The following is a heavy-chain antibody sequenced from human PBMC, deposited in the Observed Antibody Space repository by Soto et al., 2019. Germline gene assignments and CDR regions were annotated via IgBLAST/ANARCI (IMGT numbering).Heavy chain of an antibody. D-gene: IGHD2-21*02. V-gene: IGHV3-21*01. CDR2: ISSSSSYI. CDR1: GFTFSSYS. CDR3: ARLQSGDSYYYYGMDV. Sequence: GGSLRLSCAASGFTFSSYSMNWVRQAPGKGLEWVSSISSSSSYIYYADSVKGRFTISRDNAKNSLYLQMNSLRAEDTAVYYCARLQSGDSYYYYGMDVWGQGTTVTVSS. J-gene: IGHJ6*02.